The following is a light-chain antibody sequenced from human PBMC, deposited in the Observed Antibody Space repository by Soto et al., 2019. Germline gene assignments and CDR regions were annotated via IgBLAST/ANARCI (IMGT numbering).Light chain of an antibody. CDR2: KAS. V-gene: IGKV1-5*03. J-gene: IGKJ1*01. CDR1: QSISTW. Sequence: DMQMTQSPSTLSASVGDRVTITCRSSQSISTWLAWYQQKPGKAPQLLIYKASNLENGVPSRFSGSGSGTEFTLTISCLQPDDFATYYCQQYSTSYRTFGQGTRVEIK. CDR3: QQYSTSYRT.